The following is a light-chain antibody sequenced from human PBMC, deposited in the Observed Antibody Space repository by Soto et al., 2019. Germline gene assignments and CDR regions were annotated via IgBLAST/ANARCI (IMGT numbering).Light chain of an antibody. CDR2: DAS. CDR1: QSVTTY. V-gene: IGKV3-11*01. J-gene: IGKJ2*01. Sequence: EIVLTQSPATLSLSPGERATLSCRASQSVTTYLAWYQQKPGQAPRLLIYDASNRATGIPARFSGSGSGTDFTLTISSLEPEDFAVYYCQQRSNWPHTFGQGTKLEIK. CDR3: QQRSNWPHT.